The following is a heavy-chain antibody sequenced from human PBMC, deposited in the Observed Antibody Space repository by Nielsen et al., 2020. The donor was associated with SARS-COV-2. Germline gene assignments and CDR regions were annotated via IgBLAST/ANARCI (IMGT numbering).Heavy chain of an antibody. CDR3: ARHLRAYSYY. V-gene: IGHV4-34*01. CDR1: GGSFTAYY. Sequence: SETLSLTCAVSGGSFTAYYWSWIRQPPGKGLEWIGEINHSGDTNNNPSLRSRVTVSRDTSKNQFSLKLSSVTAADTAVYYCARHLRAYSYYWGQGTTVTVSS. J-gene: IGHJ6*02. CDR2: INHSGDT. D-gene: IGHD5-18*01.